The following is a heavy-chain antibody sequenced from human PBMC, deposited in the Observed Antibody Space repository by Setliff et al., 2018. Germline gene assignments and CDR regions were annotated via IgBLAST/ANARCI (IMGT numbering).Heavy chain of an antibody. CDR1: GYTFTSYG. J-gene: IGHJ4*02. CDR2: ISAYNGNT. V-gene: IGHV1-18*01. D-gene: IGHD3-3*01. Sequence: ASVKVSCKASGYTFTSYGISWVRQAPGQGLEWMGWISAYNGNTNYAQKLQGRVTMTTDTSTSTAYMELRSLRSDDTAVYYCARDWEYYDFWCGDCYLGYGGQGTLVTVS. CDR3: ARDWEYYDFWCGDCYLGY.